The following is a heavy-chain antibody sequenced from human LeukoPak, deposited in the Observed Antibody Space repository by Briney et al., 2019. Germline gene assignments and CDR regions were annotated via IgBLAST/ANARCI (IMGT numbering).Heavy chain of an antibody. CDR3: AREKDGSYYERAFDI. Sequence: ASVKVSCKASGYTFTSYGISWVRQAPGQGLEWIGWISAYNGNTNYAQKLQGRVTMTTDTSTGTAYMELRSLRSDDTAVYYCAREKDGSYYERAFDIWGQGTMVTVSS. D-gene: IGHD1-26*01. V-gene: IGHV1-18*01. J-gene: IGHJ3*02. CDR2: ISAYNGNT. CDR1: GYTFTSYG.